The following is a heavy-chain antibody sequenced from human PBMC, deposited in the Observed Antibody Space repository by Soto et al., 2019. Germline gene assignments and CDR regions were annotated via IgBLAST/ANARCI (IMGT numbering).Heavy chain of an antibody. CDR1: GFTFSSYA. J-gene: IGHJ4*02. V-gene: IGHV3-23*01. CDR2: ISGSGGST. D-gene: IGHD3-3*01. Sequence: PGGSLRLSCAASGFTFSSYAMSWVRQAPGKGLEWVSAISGSGGSTYYADSVKGRFTISRDNSKKTLYLQMNSLRAEDTALYYCAKGGYDFWSGYYSFDYWGQGTLVTVSS. CDR3: AKGGYDFWSGYYSFDY.